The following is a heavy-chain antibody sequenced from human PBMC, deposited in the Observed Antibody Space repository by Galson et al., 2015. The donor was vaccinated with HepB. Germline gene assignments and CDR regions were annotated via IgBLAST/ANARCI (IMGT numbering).Heavy chain of an antibody. CDR2: INHSGST. J-gene: IGHJ2*01. V-gene: IGHV4-34*01. CDR3: ARGRLPGPFLTGYWYFDL. D-gene: IGHD3-3*02. Sequence: ETLSLTCAVYGGSFSGYYWSWIRQPPGKGLEWIGEINHSGSTNYNPSLKSRVTISVDTSKNQFSLKLSSVTAADTAVYYCARGRLPGPFLTGYWYFDLWGRGTLVTVSS. CDR1: GGSFSGYY.